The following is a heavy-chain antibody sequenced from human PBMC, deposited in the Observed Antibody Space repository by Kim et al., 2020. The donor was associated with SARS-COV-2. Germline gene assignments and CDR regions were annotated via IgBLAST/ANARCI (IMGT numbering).Heavy chain of an antibody. V-gene: IGHV3-74*01. D-gene: IGHD2-2*01. J-gene: IGHJ6*03. CDR1: GFTFSSYW. CDR2: INSDGSST. Sequence: GGSLRLSCAASGFTFSSYWMHWVRQAPGKGLVWVSRINSDGSSTSYADSVKGRFTISRDNAKNTLYLQTNSLRAEDTAVYYCARAWGVVPAVIRYYYYYMDVWGKGTTVTVSS. CDR3: ARAWGVVPAVIRYYYYYMDV.